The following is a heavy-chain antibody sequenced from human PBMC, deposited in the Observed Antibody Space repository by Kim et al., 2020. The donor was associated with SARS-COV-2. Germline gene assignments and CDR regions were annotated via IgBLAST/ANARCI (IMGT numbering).Heavy chain of an antibody. J-gene: IGHJ5*02. V-gene: IGHV1-18*01. Sequence: NYAQKLQGRVTMTTDTSTSTAYMELRSLRSDDTAVYYCARVYPYHNWFDPWGQGTLVTVSS. CDR3: ARVYPYHNWFDP.